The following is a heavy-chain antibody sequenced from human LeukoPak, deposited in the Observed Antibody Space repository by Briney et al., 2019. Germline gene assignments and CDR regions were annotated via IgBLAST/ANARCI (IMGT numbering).Heavy chain of an antibody. V-gene: IGHV3-53*01. D-gene: IGHD5-18*01. CDR3: ASVEGYSYGLQEDY. J-gene: IGHJ4*02. Sequence: GGSLRLSCAASGFTVSSNYMSWVRQAPGKGLEWVSVIYSGGSTCYADSVKGRFTISRDNSKNTLYLQMNSLRAEDTAVYYCASVEGYSYGLQEDYWGQGTLVTVSS. CDR1: GFTVSSNY. CDR2: IYSGGST.